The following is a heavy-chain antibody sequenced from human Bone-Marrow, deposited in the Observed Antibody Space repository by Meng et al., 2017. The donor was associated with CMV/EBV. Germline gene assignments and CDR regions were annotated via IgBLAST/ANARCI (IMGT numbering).Heavy chain of an antibody. Sequence: SVKVSCKASGGTFSSYAINWVRQAPGQGLEWMGGIIPIFGTANYAQKFQGRVTITTDESTSTAYMELSSLRSEDTAVYYCARKYCSSTSCYLDYWGQGTLVTVSS. CDR1: GGTFSSYA. CDR3: ARKYCSSTSCYLDY. D-gene: IGHD2-2*01. V-gene: IGHV1-69*05. J-gene: IGHJ4*02. CDR2: IIPIFGTA.